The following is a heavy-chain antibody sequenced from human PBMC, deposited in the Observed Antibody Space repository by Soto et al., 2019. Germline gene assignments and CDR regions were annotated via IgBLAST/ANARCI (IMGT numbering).Heavy chain of an antibody. CDR2: ISAYNGNT. CDR3: ARDHFLGLNGY. V-gene: IGHV1-18*04. CDR1: GYTFTSYG. D-gene: IGHD3-3*02. Sequence: GXSVKVSFKGSGYTFTSYGISWVRQAPGQGLEWMGWISAYNGNTNYAQKLQGRVTMTTDTSTSTAYMELRSLRSDDTAVYYCARDHFLGLNGYWGQGTLVTISS. J-gene: IGHJ4*02.